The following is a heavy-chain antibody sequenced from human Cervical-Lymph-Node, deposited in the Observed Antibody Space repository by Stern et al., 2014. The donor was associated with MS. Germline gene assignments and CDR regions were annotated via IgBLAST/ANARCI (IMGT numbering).Heavy chain of an antibody. CDR3: ARSPATPSGYDRFDY. CDR1: GYLFDDYW. D-gene: IGHD5-12*01. Sequence: EMQLVESGAEVKKPGESLKISCEASGYLFDDYWIGWVRQMSGRGLELVAIIFPRDSNTRYSPSVQGQVTISADKSISTAYLQWSSLKAPDTAMYYCARSPATPSGYDRFDYWGQGALVTVSS. V-gene: IGHV5-51*03. J-gene: IGHJ4*02. CDR2: IFPRDSNT.